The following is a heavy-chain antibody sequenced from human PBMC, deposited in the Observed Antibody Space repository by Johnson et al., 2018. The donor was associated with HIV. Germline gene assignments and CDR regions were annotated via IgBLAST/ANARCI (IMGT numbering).Heavy chain of an antibody. V-gene: IGHV3-23*03. J-gene: IGHJ3*01. CDR2: IYSGGNT. Sequence: VQLVESGGGLVQPGGSLRLSCAASGFTFSSYAMSWVRQAPGKGLEWVSVIYSGGNTFYADSVQGRFTISRDNSKNTLDLHMNSLRVEDTAVYYCARDGRDMVTRGSFDVWGQGTVVTVSS. CDR3: ARDGRDMVTRGSFDV. D-gene: IGHD5-18*01. CDR1: GFTFSSYA.